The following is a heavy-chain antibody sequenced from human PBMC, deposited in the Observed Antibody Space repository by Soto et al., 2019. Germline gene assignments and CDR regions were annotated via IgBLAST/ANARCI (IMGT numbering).Heavy chain of an antibody. D-gene: IGHD3-10*01. Sequence: EVLLVESGGGLVQPGGSLKLSCAASGFVFKDSSIHCVRQASGKGLEWVGRIRDRAFSYATAYAASVKGRFTISRDDSTNTAYLQMTSLKTEDTAIYYCTRLISAAQDYWGQGTLVTVSS. CDR3: TRLISAAQDY. CDR2: IRDRAFSYAT. J-gene: IGHJ4*02. CDR1: GFVFKDSS. V-gene: IGHV3-73*01.